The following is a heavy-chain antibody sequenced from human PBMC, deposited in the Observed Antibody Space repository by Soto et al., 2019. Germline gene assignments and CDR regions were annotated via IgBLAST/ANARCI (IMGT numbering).Heavy chain of an antibody. CDR2: FDPEDGET. J-gene: IGHJ5*02. D-gene: IGHD6-19*01. CDR1: GYTLTELS. V-gene: IGHV1-24*01. Sequence: ASVKVSCKVSGYTLTELSMHWVRQAPGKGLEWMGGFDPEDGETIYAQKFQGRVTMTEDTSTDTAYMELSSLRSEDTAVYYCATGSTEQWLVWFDPWGQGTLVTVSS. CDR3: ATGSTEQWLVWFDP.